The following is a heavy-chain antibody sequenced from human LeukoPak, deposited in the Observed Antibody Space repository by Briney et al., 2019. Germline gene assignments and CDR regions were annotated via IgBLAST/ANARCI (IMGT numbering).Heavy chain of an antibody. CDR2: INHSGSA. CDR3: ARGQGTVTTH. Sequence: SETLSLTCAVSGVTFSGYYWTWNRQPPGKGLEWIGEINHSGSANYNPSLMSRVTISLDTSKNHFSLNLSSVTAADTAVYYCARGQGTVTTHWGQGTLVTVSS. CDR1: GVTFSGYY. V-gene: IGHV4-34*01. J-gene: IGHJ4*02. D-gene: IGHD4-11*01.